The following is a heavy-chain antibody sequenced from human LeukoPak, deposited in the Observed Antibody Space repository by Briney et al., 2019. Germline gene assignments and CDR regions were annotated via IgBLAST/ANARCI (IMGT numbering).Heavy chain of an antibody. CDR1: DDSFSSHY. J-gene: IGHJ3*02. Sequence: SETLTLTCAVSDDSFSSHYWTWIRQPPGKGREWIGYISYIGSTDYNPSLKSRVTISIDTSRNQFSLRLSSVTAADTAVYYCARDLVTVTKGFDIWGQGTMVSVSS. CDR3: ARDLVTVTKGFDI. CDR2: ISYIGST. V-gene: IGHV4-59*11. D-gene: IGHD4-17*01.